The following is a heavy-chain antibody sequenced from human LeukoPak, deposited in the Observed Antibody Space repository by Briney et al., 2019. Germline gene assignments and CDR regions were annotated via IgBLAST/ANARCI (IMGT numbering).Heavy chain of an antibody. CDR1: GGSISSYY. V-gene: IGHV4-59*01. CDR3: ARNYYGSGLDY. CDR2: IYYSGST. D-gene: IGHD3-10*01. Sequence: SETLSLTFTVSGGSISSYYWSWIRQPPGKGLEWIGYIYYSGSTNYNPSLKSRVTISVDTSKNQFSLKLSSVTAADTAVYYCARNYYGSGLDYWGQGTLVTVSS. J-gene: IGHJ4*02.